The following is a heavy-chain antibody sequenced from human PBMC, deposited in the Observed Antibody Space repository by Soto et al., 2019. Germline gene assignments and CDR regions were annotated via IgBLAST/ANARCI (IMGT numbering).Heavy chain of an antibody. D-gene: IGHD3-16*01. CDR1: GFTFHNYA. J-gene: IGHJ4*03. Sequence: DVQLLEAGGNLVQPGGSLRLSCAASGFTFHNYAMSWVRQAPGKGLEWVSSINGPVDDTYYADSVQGRFTFSSYNPKNTLYLQMNGPRAEDTALYYCAKKEEYDHVWGKSPLDWGQGTLVTVSS. V-gene: IGHV3-23*01. CDR3: AKKEEYDHVWGKSPLD. CDR2: INGPVDDT.